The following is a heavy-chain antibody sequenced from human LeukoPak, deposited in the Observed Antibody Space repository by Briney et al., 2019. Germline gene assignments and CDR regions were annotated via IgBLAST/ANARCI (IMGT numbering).Heavy chain of an antibody. Sequence: PGGSLRLSCAASGFTFSSYAMSWVRQAPGKGLEWVSAISGSGGSTYYADSVKGRFTISRDNFKNTLDLQMNSLRAEDTAVYYCAKVDSVRQLAPFDYWGQGTLVTVSS. CDR1: GFTFSSYA. V-gene: IGHV3-23*01. CDR3: AKVDSVRQLAPFDY. J-gene: IGHJ4*02. D-gene: IGHD6-13*01. CDR2: ISGSGGST.